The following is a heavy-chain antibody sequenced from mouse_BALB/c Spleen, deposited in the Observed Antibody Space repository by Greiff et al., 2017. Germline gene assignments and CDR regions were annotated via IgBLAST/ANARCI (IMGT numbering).Heavy chain of an antibody. CDR3: ARYYYGNDY. D-gene: IGHD1-1*01. CDR1: GYSFTDYE. J-gene: IGHJ2*01. CDR2: IDPETGGT. Sequence: QVQLQQSGAELVRPGASVTLSCKASGYSFTDYEMHWVKQTPVHGLKWIGAIDPETGGTAYNQKFKGKATLTADKSSSTAYMELHSLTSEDSAVYYYARYYYGNDYWGQGTTVTVSS. V-gene: IGHV1-15*01.